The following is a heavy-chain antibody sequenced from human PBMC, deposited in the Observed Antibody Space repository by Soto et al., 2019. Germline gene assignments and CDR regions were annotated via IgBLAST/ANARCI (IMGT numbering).Heavy chain of an antibody. CDR2: IIPILGIA. CDR1: GGTFSSYI. J-gene: IGHJ4*02. CDR3: VGRLGGDYGDFDD. D-gene: IGHD4-17*01. Sequence: QVQLVQSGAEVKKPGSSVKVSCKASGGTFSSYIISWVRQAPGQGLEWMGRIIPILGIANCAQKFQGRVTITADKSTSTAYMELSSLRSEDTAVYYCVGRLGGDYGDFDDWGQGTLVTVSS. V-gene: IGHV1-69*02.